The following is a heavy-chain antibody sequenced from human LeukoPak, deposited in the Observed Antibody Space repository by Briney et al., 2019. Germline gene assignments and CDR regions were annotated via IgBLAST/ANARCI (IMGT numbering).Heavy chain of an antibody. CDR1: GFTVSSNYA. CDR2: ISGSGGTT. J-gene: IGHJ6*02. D-gene: IGHD1-14*01. V-gene: IGHV3-23*01. Sequence: PGGSLRLSCAASGFTVSSNYAMSWVRQAPGKGLEWVSAISGSGGTTYYADSVKGRFTISRDNSKNTLYLQMNSLRAEDTAVYYCVKDLGSAITSALALDVWGQGTTVTVSS. CDR3: VKDLGSAITSALALDV.